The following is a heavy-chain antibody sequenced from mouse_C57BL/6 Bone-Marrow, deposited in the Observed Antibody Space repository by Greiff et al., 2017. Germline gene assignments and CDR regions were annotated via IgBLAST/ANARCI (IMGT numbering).Heavy chain of an antibody. CDR1: GYTFTSYW. Sequence: QVQLQQPGAELVKPGASVKMSCKASGYTFTSYWITWVKQRPGQGLEWIGDIYPGSGSTNYNEKFKSKATLTVDTSSSTAYMQLSSLTSEDSAVYYCARVTYGSSSVLPCWYCDVWGTGTTVTVSS. D-gene: IGHD1-1*01. V-gene: IGHV1-55*01. CDR2: IYPGSGST. CDR3: ARVTYGSSSVLPCWYCDV. J-gene: IGHJ1*03.